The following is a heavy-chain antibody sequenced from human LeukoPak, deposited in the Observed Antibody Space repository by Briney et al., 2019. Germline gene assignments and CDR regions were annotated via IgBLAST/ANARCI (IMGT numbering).Heavy chain of an antibody. D-gene: IGHD3-22*01. CDR2: IVVGSGNA. CDR3: ARESITMIVVDIRGGAFDI. CDR1: GFTFTSSA. Sequence: SVKVSCKASGFTFTSSAVQWVRQARGQRLEWIGWIVVGSGNANYAQKFQGRVTITTDESTSTAYMELSSLRSEDTAVYYCARESITMIVVDIRGGAFDIWGQGTMVTVSS. V-gene: IGHV1-58*01. J-gene: IGHJ3*02.